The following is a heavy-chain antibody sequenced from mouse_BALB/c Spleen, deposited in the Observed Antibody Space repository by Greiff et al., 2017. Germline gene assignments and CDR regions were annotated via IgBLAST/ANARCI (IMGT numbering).Heavy chain of an antibody. Sequence: EVQRVESGPSLVKPSQTLSLTCSVTGDSITSGYWNWIRKFPGNKLEYMGYISYSGSTYYNPSLKSRISITRDTSKNQYYLQLNSVTTEDTATYYCARRDGNYYAMDYWGQGTSVTVSS. CDR3: ARRDGNYYAMDY. V-gene: IGHV3-8*02. CDR2: ISYSGST. J-gene: IGHJ4*01. CDR1: GDSITSGY. D-gene: IGHD2-1*01.